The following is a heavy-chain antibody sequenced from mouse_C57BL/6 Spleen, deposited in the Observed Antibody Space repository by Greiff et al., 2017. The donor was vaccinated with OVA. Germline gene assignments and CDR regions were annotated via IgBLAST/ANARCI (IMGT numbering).Heavy chain of an antibody. J-gene: IGHJ2*01. CDR2: ISSGSSTI. D-gene: IGHD3-2*02. CDR1: GFTFSDYG. Sequence: EVKVVESGGGLVKPGGSLKLSCAASGFTFSDYGMHWVRQAPEKGLEWVAYISSGSSTIYYADTVKGRFTISRDNAKNTLFLQMTSLRSEDTAMYYCARQAQATLDYWGQGTTLTVSS. V-gene: IGHV5-17*01. CDR3: ARQAQATLDY.